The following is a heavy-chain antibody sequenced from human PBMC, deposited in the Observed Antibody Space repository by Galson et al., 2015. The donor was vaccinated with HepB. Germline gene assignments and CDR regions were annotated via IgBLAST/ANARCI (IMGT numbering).Heavy chain of an antibody. D-gene: IGHD3-10*01. CDR3: ASLYGSGIYLDY. J-gene: IGHJ4*02. CDR2: ISYDGSNK. Sequence: SLRLSCAASGFTFSSYAMHWVRQAPGKGLEWVAVISYDGSNKYYADSVKGRFTISRDNSKNTLYLQMDSLRAEDTAVYYCASLYGSGIYLDYWGQGTLVTVSS. CDR1: GFTFSSYA. V-gene: IGHV3-30*04.